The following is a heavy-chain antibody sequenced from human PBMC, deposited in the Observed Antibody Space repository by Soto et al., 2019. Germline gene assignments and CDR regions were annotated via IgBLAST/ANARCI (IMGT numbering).Heavy chain of an antibody. CDR1: GFTFSSYS. D-gene: IGHD3-22*01. Sequence: GGSLRLSCAASGFTFSSYSMNWVRQAPGKGLEWVSYISSSSSTIYYADSVKGRFTISRDNAKNSLYLQMNSLRADDTAVYYCARGLHYYYGISGSTHDYWGQGTLITVSS. J-gene: IGHJ4*02. CDR3: ARGLHYYYGISGSTHDY. V-gene: IGHV3-48*01. CDR2: ISSSSSTI.